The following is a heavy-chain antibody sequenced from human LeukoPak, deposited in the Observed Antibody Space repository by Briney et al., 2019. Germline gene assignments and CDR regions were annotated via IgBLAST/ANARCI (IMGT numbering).Heavy chain of an antibody. CDR1: GDSVSSNSGA. Sequence: PSQTLSLTCAISGDSVSSNSGACNWIRQSPSRGLEWLGRTYYRSKWYNDYAVSVKSRITINADTSKNHFSLNLNSVTAADTGVYYCVRGSRVYCGGDCYYYWGQGTLVTVSS. D-gene: IGHD2-21*02. CDR2: TYYRSKWYN. J-gene: IGHJ4*02. CDR3: VRGSRVYCGGDCYYY. V-gene: IGHV6-1*01.